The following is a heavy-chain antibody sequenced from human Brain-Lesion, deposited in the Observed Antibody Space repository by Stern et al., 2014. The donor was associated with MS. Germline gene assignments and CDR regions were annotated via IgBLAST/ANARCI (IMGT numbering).Heavy chain of an antibody. J-gene: IGHJ4*02. V-gene: IGHV5-51*03. D-gene: IGHD5-12*01. CDR3: ARSPATPSGYDRFDY. CDR1: GYLFDDYW. CDR2: IFPRDSNT. Sequence: EVQLVESGAEVKKPGESLKISCEASGYLFDDYWIGWVRQMSGRGLELVAIIFPRDSNTRYSPSVQGQVTISADKSISTAYLPWSTLKPSDPPMFYCARSPATPSGYDRFDYWGQGALVTVSS.